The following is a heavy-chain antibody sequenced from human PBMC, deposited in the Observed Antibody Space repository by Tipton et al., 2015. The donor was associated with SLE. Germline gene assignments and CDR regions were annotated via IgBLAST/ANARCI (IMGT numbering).Heavy chain of an antibody. CDR2: IGAYNGNT. V-gene: IGHV1-18*01. J-gene: IGHJ4*02. D-gene: IGHD6-19*01. CDR1: GYTFTSYG. Sequence: QSGAEVKKPGASVKVSCKASGYTFTSYGISWVRQAPGQGLEWMGWIGAYNGNTNYAQKLQGRVTMTTDTSTSTAYMELRSLRSDDTAVYYCARATCAARYSSGWYDYWGQGTLVTVSS. CDR3: ARATCAARYSSGWYDY.